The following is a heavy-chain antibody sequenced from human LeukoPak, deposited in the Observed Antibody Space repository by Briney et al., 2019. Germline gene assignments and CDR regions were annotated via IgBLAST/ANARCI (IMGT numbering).Heavy chain of an antibody. CDR1: GGTFSSYA. J-gene: IGHJ4*02. CDR2: IIPILGIA. D-gene: IGHD3-22*01. V-gene: IGHV1-69*04. Sequence: ASVKVSCKASGGTFSSYAISWVRQAPGQGLEWMGRIIPILGIANYAQKFQGRVTITADKSTSTAYMELSSLRSEDTAVYYCARFSYYYDSSSYYYGLHFDYWGQGTLVTVSS. CDR3: ARFSYYYDSSSYYYGLHFDY.